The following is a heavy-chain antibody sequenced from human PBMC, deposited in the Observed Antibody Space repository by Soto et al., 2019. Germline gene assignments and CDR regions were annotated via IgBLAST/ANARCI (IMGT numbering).Heavy chain of an antibody. J-gene: IGHJ5*02. CDR3: ARGPAAAGTIGWFDP. V-gene: IGHV1-3*01. D-gene: IGHD6-13*01. Sequence: ASVKVSCKASGYTFTTYAIHWVRQAPGQRLEWMGWINAGNGNTKYSQKFQGRVTITRDTSASTAYMELSSLRSEDTAVFFCARGPAAAGTIGWFDPWGQGTLVTVSS. CDR1: GYTFTTYA. CDR2: INAGNGNT.